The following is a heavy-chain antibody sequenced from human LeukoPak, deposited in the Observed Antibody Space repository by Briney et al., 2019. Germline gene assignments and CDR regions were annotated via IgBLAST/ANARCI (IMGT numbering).Heavy chain of an antibody. J-gene: IGHJ4*02. CDR2: INTNGSTT. V-gene: IGHV3-74*01. CDR1: GFTFSSYW. Sequence: GGSLRLSCAASGFTFSSYWMHWVRQAPGKGLVWVSRINTNGSTTSYADSVKGRFTISRDNAKNTVYLQMNSLRAEDTAVYYCDRGVDYWGQGTLVAVSS. CDR3: DRGVDY.